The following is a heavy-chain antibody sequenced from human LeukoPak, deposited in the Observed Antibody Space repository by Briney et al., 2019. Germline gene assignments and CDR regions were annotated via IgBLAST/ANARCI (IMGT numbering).Heavy chain of an antibody. D-gene: IGHD4-23*01. CDR3: ARVGGAEDAFDI. J-gene: IGHJ3*02. CDR2: ISSSSTYI. V-gene: IGHV3-21*01. CDR1: GFTFSTYG. Sequence: GGSLRLSCAASGFTFSTYGMHWVRQAPGKGLDWVSSISSSSTYIYYGDSVKGRFTISRDNAKNSLYLQMNSLRAEDTAVYYCARVGGAEDAFDIWGQGTIVTVSS.